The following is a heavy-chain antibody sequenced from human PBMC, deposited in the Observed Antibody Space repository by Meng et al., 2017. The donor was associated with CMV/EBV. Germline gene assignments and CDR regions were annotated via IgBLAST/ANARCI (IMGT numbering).Heavy chain of an antibody. CDR3: ARALRFLEWLPDY. D-gene: IGHD3-3*01. CDR2: INHSGST. CDR1: GGSFSGYY. J-gene: IGHJ4*02. Sequence: PETLSLTCAVYGGSFSGYYWSWIRQPPGKGLEWIGEINHSGSTNYNPSLKSRVTISVDTSKNQFSLKLSSVTAADTAVYYCARALRFLEWLPDYWGQGTLVTVSS. V-gene: IGHV4-34*01.